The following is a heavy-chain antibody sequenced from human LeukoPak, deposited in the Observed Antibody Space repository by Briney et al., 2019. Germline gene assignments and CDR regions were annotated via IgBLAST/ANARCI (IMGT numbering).Heavy chain of an antibody. Sequence: GGSLRLSCAVSGFTVSSNYMSWVRQAPGKGLEWVSVIYSGGNTYYADSVKGQFTISRDNSKNTLYLQMNSLRAKDTAVYDCARRYDISCCWKDWRQGTMATVSS. J-gene: IGHJ4*02. CDR3: ARRYDISCCWKD. CDR1: GFTVSSNY. CDR2: IYSGGNT. V-gene: IGHV3-53*01. D-gene: IGHD3-9*01.